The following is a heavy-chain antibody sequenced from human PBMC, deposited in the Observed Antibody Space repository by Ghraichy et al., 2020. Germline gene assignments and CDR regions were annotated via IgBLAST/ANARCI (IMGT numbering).Heavy chain of an antibody. J-gene: IGHJ4*02. V-gene: IGHV3-23*01. Sequence: GESLNISCAASGFTFSSYVMSWVRQAPGKGLEWVSAISGSGGSTYYADSVKGRFTISRDNSKNTLYLQMNSLRAEDTAVYYCAKDFNYYWGSLGYWGQGTLVTVSS. CDR1: GFTFSSYV. CDR3: AKDFNYYWGSLGY. D-gene: IGHD3-16*01. CDR2: ISGSGGST.